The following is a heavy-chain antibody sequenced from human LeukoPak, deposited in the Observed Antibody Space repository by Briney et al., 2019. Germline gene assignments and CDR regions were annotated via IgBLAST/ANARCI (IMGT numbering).Heavy chain of an antibody. CDR1: VGSIRSGSYS. J-gene: IGHJ3*01. V-gene: IGHV4-61*02. D-gene: IGHD3-22*01. CDR2: IYTSWST. Sequence: SQTLSLTCTVSVGSIRSGSYSWSWIRRPGGKGLECIGRIYTSWSTNYHPSLKSRVTLSVDTSKNQFSLKLSSVTAADTAVYYCARDLNYYDRSGYLLWGQGTMVTVPS. CDR3: ARDLNYYDRSGYLL.